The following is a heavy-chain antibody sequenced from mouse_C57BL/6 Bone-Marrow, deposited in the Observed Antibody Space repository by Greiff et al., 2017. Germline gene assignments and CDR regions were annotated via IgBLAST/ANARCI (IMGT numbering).Heavy chain of an antibody. V-gene: IGHV1-54*01. J-gene: IGHJ3*01. CDR2: INPGSGGT. Sequence: QVQLQQSGAELVRPGTSVKVSCKASGYAFTNYLIEWVKQRPGQGLEWIGVINPGSGGTNYNEKFKGKATLTADKSSSTAYMQISSLTSEDSAVYCCTREGWLRREFAYWGKGTLVTVSA. CDR3: TREGWLRREFAY. D-gene: IGHD2-2*01. CDR1: GYAFTNYL.